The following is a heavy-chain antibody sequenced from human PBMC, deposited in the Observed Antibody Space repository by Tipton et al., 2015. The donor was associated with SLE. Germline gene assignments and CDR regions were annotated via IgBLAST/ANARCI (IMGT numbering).Heavy chain of an antibody. CDR3: ARSQLGIGFDY. V-gene: IGHV4-59*08. CDR1: GGSISTNY. J-gene: IGHJ4*02. CDR2: IYYSGST. D-gene: IGHD7-27*01. Sequence: TLSLTCTLSGGSISTNYWSWIRQPPGKGLEWIGYIYYSGSTNCNPSLKSRVTISVDTSKNQFSLKLSSVTAADTAVYYCARSQLGIGFDYWGQGTLVTVSS.